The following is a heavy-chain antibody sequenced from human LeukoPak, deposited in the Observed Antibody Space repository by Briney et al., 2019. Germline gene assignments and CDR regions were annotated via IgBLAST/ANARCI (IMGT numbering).Heavy chain of an antibody. CDR2: IYYSGST. D-gene: IGHD1-14*01. CDR1: GGSISSHY. J-gene: IGHJ6*02. Sequence: SETLSLTCTVSGGSISSHYWSWIRQPPGKGLEWIGYIYYSGSTNYNPSLKSRVTISVDTSKNQFSLKLSSVTAADTAVYYCARDGKYYYYGMDVWGQGTTVTVSS. CDR3: ARDGKYYYYGMDV. V-gene: IGHV4-59*11.